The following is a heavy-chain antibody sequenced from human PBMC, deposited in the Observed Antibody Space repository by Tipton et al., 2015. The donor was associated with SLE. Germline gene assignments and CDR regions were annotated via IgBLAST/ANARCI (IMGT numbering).Heavy chain of an antibody. V-gene: IGHV3-11*05. J-gene: IGHJ6*02. CDR1: GFTFSDYY. CDR2: ISSSSSYT. CDR3: ARALGYSSGWYEAYYYGMDV. D-gene: IGHD6-19*01. Sequence: SLRLSCAASGFTFSDYYMSWIRQAPGKGLEWVSYISSSSSYTNYADSVKGRFTISRDNSKNTLYLQMNSLRAEDTAVYYCARALGYSSGWYEAYYYGMDVWGQGTTVTVSS.